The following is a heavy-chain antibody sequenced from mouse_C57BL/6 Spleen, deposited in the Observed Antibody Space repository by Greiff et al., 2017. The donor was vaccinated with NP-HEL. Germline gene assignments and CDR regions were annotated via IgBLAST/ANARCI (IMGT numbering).Heavy chain of an antibody. CDR2: IYPGDGDT. J-gene: IGHJ3*01. Sequence: VQLQQSGPELVKPGASVKISCKASGYAFSSSWMNWVKQRPGKGLEWIGRIYPGDGDTNYNGKFKGKATLTADKSSSTAYMQLSSLTSKDSAVYFCARNDYDGAWFAYWGQRTLVTVSA. V-gene: IGHV1-82*01. D-gene: IGHD2-4*01. CDR3: ARNDYDGAWFAY. CDR1: GYAFSSSW.